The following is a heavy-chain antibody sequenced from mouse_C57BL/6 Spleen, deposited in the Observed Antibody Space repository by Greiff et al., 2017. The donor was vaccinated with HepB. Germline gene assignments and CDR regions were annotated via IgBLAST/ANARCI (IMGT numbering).Heavy chain of an antibody. J-gene: IGHJ1*03. CDR3: ATTGTQYFDV. V-gene: IGHV1-19*01. Sequence: EVQLQQSGPVLVKPGASVKMSCKASGYTFTDYYMNWVKQSHGKSLEWIGVINPYNGGTSYNQKFKGKATLTVDKSSSTDYMELNSLTSEDSAVYYCATTGTQYFDVWGTGTTVTVSS. D-gene: IGHD4-1*01. CDR1: GYTFTDYY. CDR2: INPYNGGT.